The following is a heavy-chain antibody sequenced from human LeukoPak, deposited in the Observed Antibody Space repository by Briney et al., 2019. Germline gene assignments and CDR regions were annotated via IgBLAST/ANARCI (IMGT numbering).Heavy chain of an antibody. CDR3: ARGQLLFDY. CDR2: IWYDGSKK. V-gene: IGHV3-33*01. J-gene: IGHJ4*02. D-gene: IGHD2-2*01. Sequence: GRSLRLSCAASGFTFSSYGLHWVRQAPGKGLEWVAVIWYDGSKKYYADSVKGRFTISRDNSKNTLYLQMNSLRAEDTAVYYCARGQLLFDYWGQGTLVTVSS. CDR1: GFTFSSYG.